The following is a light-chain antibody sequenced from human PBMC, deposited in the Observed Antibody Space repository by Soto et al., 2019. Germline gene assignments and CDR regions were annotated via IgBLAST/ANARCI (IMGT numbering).Light chain of an antibody. CDR3: QQHNNWPKWT. CDR2: GAS. V-gene: IGKV3-15*01. Sequence: ETVMTQSPATMSVSPGERATLACRARQSVGTNLAWYQQRPGQAPRLLIYGASIRATGIPARFSGSGSGTEFTLTISSIQSEDFAVYYCQQHNNWPKWTFGQGTKVEIK. J-gene: IGKJ1*01. CDR1: QSVGTN.